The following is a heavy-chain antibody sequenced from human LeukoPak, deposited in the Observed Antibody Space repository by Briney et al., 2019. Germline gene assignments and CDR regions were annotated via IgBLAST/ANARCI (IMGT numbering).Heavy chain of an antibody. J-gene: IGHJ4*02. V-gene: IGHV3-21*01. D-gene: IGHD6-6*01. CDR2: ISSSSSYI. Sequence: GGSLRLSCAASGFTFSSYSMNWVRQAPGKWLEWVSSISSSSSYIYYADSVKGRFTISRDNAKNSLYLQMNSLRAEDTAVYYCARLSTSSSSSFWGQGTLVTVSS. CDR3: ARLSTSSSSSF. CDR1: GFTFSSYS.